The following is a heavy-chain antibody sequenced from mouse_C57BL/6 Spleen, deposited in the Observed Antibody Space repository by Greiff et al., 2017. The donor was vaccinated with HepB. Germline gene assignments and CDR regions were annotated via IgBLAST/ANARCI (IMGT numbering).Heavy chain of an antibody. CDR2: ISYSGST. D-gene: IGHD1-1*01. CDR3: ARSPPYYYGSSSGYAMDY. Sequence: EVQRVESGPGLAKPSQTLSLTCSVTGYSITSDYWNWIRKFPGNKLEYMGYISYSGSTYYNPSLKSRISITRDTSKNQYYLQLNSVTTEDTATYYCARSPPYYYGSSSGYAMDYWGQGTSVTVSS. J-gene: IGHJ4*01. V-gene: IGHV3-8*01. CDR1: GYSITSDY.